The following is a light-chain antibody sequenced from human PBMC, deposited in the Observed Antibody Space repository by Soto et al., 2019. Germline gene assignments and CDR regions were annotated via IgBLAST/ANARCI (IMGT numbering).Light chain of an antibody. V-gene: IGKV1-9*01. CDR1: QGISSY. Sequence: DIQFTQSPSFLSASVGDRVTITCRASQGISSYLAWYQQNPGKAPKLLIYAASTLQSGVPSRFSGSGSGTEFTLTISGLQPEDCATYYCQQVNSYPLTFGGGTKVEIK. CDR3: QQVNSYPLT. J-gene: IGKJ4*01. CDR2: AAS.